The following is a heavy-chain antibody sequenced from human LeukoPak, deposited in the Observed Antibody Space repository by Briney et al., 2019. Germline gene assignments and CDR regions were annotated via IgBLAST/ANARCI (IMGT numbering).Heavy chain of an antibody. V-gene: IGHV3-23*01. CDR1: GFTFSSYA. CDR3: AREQGGYCSSTSCYGGAFDI. D-gene: IGHD2-2*03. CDR2: ISGSGGST. J-gene: IGHJ3*02. Sequence: GGSLRLSCAASGFTFSSYAMSWVRQAPGKGLEWVSAISGSGGSTYYADSVKGRFTISRDNAKNSLYLQMNSLRAEDTAVYYCAREQGGYCSSTSCYGGAFDIWGQGTMVTVSS.